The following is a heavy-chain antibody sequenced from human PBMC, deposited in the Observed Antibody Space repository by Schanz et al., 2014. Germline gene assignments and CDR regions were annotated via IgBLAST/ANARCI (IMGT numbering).Heavy chain of an antibody. V-gene: IGHV3-11*05. J-gene: IGHJ6*02. D-gene: IGHD6-19*01. CDR1: GFTFSNYG. CDR3: ASVIMVAGNHRDGRDV. CDR2: ISNSGTYT. Sequence: VQLVESGGDLVKPGGSLRLSCEASGFTFSNYGMNWVRQAPGKGLEWVSYISNSGTYTKYADSVKGRFVISRDNARSSLYLQMSSLRDGDTAVYYCASVIMVAGNHRDGRDVWGQGTTVIVSS.